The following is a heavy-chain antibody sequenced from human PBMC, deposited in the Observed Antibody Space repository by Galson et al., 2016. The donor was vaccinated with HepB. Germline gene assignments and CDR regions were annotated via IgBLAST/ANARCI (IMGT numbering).Heavy chain of an antibody. CDR2: INSDGSST. CDR3: ARERDPPLTGNYDFWSGYFRRGEWFDP. V-gene: IGHV3-74*01. D-gene: IGHD3-3*01. CDR1: GFTFSSYW. J-gene: IGHJ5*02. Sequence: SLRLSCAASGFTFSSYWMHWVRQGPGKGLVWVSRINSDGSSTSYADSVKGRFTISRDNAKNTLFLQMNSLRAEDTAVYYCARERDPPLTGNYDFWSGYFRRGEWFDPWGQGTLVTVSS.